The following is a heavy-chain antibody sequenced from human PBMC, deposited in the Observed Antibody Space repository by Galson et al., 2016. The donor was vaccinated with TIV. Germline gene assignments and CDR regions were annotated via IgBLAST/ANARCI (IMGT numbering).Heavy chain of an antibody. J-gene: IGHJ4*02. Sequence: SLRLSCAASGFDVSTFAMAWVRQAPGKGLEWVSTFSSSGRSTYYADSVMGRFTISRDNSKNTLYLEMNGLRAEDTAEYYCAKFSGAYSRNYFFDYWGPGTLVTVSS. CDR2: FSSSGRST. CDR3: AKFSGAYSRNYFFDY. V-gene: IGHV3-23*01. CDR1: GFDVSTFA. D-gene: IGHD1-26*01.